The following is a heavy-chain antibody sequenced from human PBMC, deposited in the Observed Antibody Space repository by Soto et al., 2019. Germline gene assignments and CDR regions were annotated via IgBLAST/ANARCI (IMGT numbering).Heavy chain of an antibody. CDR1: GFTFSNYA. Sequence: QVQLVESGGGVVQPGRSLRLSCAASGFTFSNYAIHWVRQAPGKGLEWVAVISYDGSNKYYADSVKGRFTISRDNSKSTLYLQVNSLRADDTAVYYCARGTSSGWYDFDYWGQGTLVTVSS. CDR2: ISYDGSNK. CDR3: ARGTSSGWYDFDY. V-gene: IGHV3-30-3*01. D-gene: IGHD6-19*01. J-gene: IGHJ4*02.